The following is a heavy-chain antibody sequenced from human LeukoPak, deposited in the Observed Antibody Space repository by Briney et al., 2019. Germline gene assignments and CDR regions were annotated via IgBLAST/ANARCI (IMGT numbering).Heavy chain of an antibody. D-gene: IGHD3-9*01. J-gene: IGHJ5*02. CDR3: AREAWDYDNLTGYYRAKKGWFDP. V-gene: IGHV1-46*03. Sequence: GASVKVSCKASGYTFTSYYMHWVRQAPGQGLEWMGIINPSGGSTSYAQKFQGRVTMTRDTSTSTVYMELSSLRSEDTAVYYCAREAWDYDNLTGYYRAKKGWFDPWGQGTLVTVSS. CDR1: GYTFTSYY. CDR2: INPSGGST.